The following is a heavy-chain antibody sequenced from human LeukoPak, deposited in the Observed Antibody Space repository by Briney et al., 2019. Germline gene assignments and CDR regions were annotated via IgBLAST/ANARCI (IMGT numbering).Heavy chain of an antibody. CDR3: ARGPIFGVVIIKDWFDP. J-gene: IGHJ5*02. CDR1: GYTFTGYY. D-gene: IGHD3-3*01. CDR2: INPNSGGT. V-gene: IGHV1-2*02. Sequence: ASVKVSCKASGYTFTGYYMHWVRQAPGQGFEWMGWINPNSGGTNYAQKFQGRVTMTRDTSISTAYMELSRLRSDDTAVYYCARGPIFGVVIIKDWFDPWGQGTLVTVSS.